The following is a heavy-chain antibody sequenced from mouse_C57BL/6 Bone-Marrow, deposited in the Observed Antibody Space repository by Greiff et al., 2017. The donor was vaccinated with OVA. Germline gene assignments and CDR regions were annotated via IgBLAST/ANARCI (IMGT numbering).Heavy chain of an antibody. Sequence: EVKLVESGGDLVKPGGSLKLSCAASGFTFSSYGMSWVRQTPDKRLEWVATISSGGSYTYYPDSVKGRFTISRDNAKNTLYLQMSSLKSEDTAMYYCARYRGFAYWGQGTLVTVSA. J-gene: IGHJ3*01. V-gene: IGHV5-6*01. CDR1: GFTFSSYG. CDR3: ARYRGFAY. CDR2: ISSGGSYT.